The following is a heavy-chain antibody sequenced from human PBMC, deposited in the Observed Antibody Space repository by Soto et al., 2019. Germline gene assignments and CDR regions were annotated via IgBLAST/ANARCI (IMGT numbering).Heavy chain of an antibody. CDR3: ARIPVDTYMINWFDP. D-gene: IGHD5-18*01. V-gene: IGHV4-61*08. Sequence: TSETRSLTCTVSGGSVSSGDYYWSWIRQPPGKGLEWIGYIYYSGSTNYNPSLKSRVSISLDTSKNQFSLRLTSVTAADTAVYYCARIPVDTYMINWFDPWGQGTLVTVSS. J-gene: IGHJ5*02. CDR1: GGSVSSGDYY. CDR2: IYYSGST.